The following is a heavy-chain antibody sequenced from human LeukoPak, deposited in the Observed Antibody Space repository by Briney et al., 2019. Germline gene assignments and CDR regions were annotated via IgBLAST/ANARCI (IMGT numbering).Heavy chain of an antibody. Sequence: GGSLRLSCAASGFTFSSYSMNWARQAPGKGLEWVSSISSSSSYIYYADSVKGRFTISRDNAKNSLFLQMNSLRAEDTAVYYCARDRDPGYYDTNGYRRVNAFDIWGQGTMVTVSS. D-gene: IGHD3-22*01. J-gene: IGHJ3*02. CDR1: GFTFSSYS. V-gene: IGHV3-21*01. CDR2: ISSSSSYI. CDR3: ARDRDPGYYDTNGYRRVNAFDI.